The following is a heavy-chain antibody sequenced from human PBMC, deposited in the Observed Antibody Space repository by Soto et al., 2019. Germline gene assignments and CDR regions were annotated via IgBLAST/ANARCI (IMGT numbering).Heavy chain of an antibody. Sequence: EVQLLESGGGLVQPGGSLRLYCAASGFTFGSYAMSWVRQAPGKGLAYVSGISGSGGSTYYADSVKGRFTISRDNSKNTLYLQMNSLRADDTAVYYCAKEVTKWYSSSWSQPPDYWGQGTLVTVSS. CDR1: GFTFGSYA. V-gene: IGHV3-23*01. J-gene: IGHJ4*02. CDR3: AKEVTKWYSSSWSQPPDY. D-gene: IGHD6-13*01. CDR2: ISGSGGST.